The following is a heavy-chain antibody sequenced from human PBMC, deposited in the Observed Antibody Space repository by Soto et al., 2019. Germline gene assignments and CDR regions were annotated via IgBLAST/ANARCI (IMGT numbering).Heavy chain of an antibody. CDR1: GFTVSRS. CDR2: IYDDGNT. D-gene: IGHD6-25*01. V-gene: IGHV3-53*01. J-gene: IGHJ4*02. CDR3: ARDASGPFDY. Sequence: GGSLRLSCSATGFTVSRSMSWVRQAPGRGLECVSFIYDDGNTYYTDSVKGRFTISRDISKNTLYLQMDSLRVEDTAVYFCARDASGPFDYWGQGTPVTVSS.